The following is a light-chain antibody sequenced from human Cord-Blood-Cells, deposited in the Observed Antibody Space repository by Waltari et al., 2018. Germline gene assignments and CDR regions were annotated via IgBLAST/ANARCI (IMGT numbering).Light chain of an antibody. Sequence: QSALTQPASVSGSPGQSITISCTGTSSDVGRYNLVSWYQQHPGKAPKLMIYEGSKRPSVVSNRFSGSKSGNTASLTISGLQAEDEAYYYCCSYAGSSTLVFGGGTKLTVL. J-gene: IGLJ3*02. CDR2: EGS. CDR1: SSDVGRYNL. CDR3: CSYAGSSTLV. V-gene: IGLV2-23*01.